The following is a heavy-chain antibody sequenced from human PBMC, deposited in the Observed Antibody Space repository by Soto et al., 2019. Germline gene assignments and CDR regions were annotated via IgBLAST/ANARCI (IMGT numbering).Heavy chain of an antibody. D-gene: IGHD3-3*01. Sequence: PGGSLSLSCAASGLTFRSYWMHWVRQAPGKGLVWVSRINTDGSVAMYVDSVKGRFTISRDNSRNTLYLQTNSLRAEDTAVYYCVRRYYDFWSGYYAFDISAQRTMVPVSS. CDR3: VRRYYDFWSGYYAFDI. CDR2: INTDGSVA. V-gene: IGHV3-74*03. CDR1: GLTFRSYW. J-gene: IGHJ3*02.